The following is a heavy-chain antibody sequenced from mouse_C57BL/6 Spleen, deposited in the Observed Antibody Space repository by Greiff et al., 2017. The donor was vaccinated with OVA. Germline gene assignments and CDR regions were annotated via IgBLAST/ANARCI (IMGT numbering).Heavy chain of an antibody. J-gene: IGHJ2*01. CDR1: GYTFTSYW. Sequence: QVQLKQPGAELVRPGTSVKLSCKASGYTFTSYWMHWVKQRPGQGLEWIGVIDPSDSYTNYNQKFKGKATLTVDTSSSTAYMQLSSLTSEDSAVYYCARARGYGGVDYWGQGTTLTVSS. D-gene: IGHD2-2*01. V-gene: IGHV1-59*01. CDR3: ARARGYGGVDY. CDR2: IDPSDSYT.